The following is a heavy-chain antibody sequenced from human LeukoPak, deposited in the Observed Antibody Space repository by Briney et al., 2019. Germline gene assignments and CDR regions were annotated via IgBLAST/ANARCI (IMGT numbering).Heavy chain of an antibody. J-gene: IGHJ4*02. Sequence: GGSLRLSCAASGFTFRTYSMKWVRQAPGKGLEWVSYISDSSAMYYADSVRGRFTISRENDKNSLFLQMNSLRAEDTAVYYCARDGGYSGFDADCWGQGTPVTVSS. V-gene: IGHV3-48*01. CDR3: ARDGGYSGFDADC. CDR1: GFTFRTYS. CDR2: ISDSSAM. D-gene: IGHD5-12*01.